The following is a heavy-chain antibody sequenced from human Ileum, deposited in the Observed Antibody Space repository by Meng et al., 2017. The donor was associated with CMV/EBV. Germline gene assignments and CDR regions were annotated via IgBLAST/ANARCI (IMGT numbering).Heavy chain of an antibody. CDR2: INHIGST. CDR3: ARMISGYDSDLDY. CDR1: GGSCTGYY. V-gene: IGHV4-34*01. Sequence: CSVLGGSCTGYYWSWIRQPPGRGLEWIGEINHIGSTKYNPSLKSRVAISVEASNNYFALKVTSVTAADTAVYYCARMISGYDSDLDYWSQGALVTVSS. J-gene: IGHJ4*02. D-gene: IGHD5-12*01.